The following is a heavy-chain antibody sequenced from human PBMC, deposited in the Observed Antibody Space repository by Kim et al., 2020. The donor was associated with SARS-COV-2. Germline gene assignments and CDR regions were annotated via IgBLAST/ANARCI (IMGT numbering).Heavy chain of an antibody. D-gene: IGHD3-16*01. J-gene: IGHJ6*02. V-gene: IGHV1-69*04. CDR2: IIPILGIA. CDR3: ARTIDPWGLPGSYYYYGMDV. CDR1: GGTFSSYA. Sequence: SVKVSCKASGGTFSSYAISWVRQAPGQGLEWMGRIIPILGIANYAQKFQGRVTITADKSTSTAYMELSSLRSEDTAVYYCARTIDPWGLPGSYYYYGMDVWGQGTTVTVSS.